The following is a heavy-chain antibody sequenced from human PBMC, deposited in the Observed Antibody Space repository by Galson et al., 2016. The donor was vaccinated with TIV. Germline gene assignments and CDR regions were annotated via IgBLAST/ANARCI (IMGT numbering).Heavy chain of an antibody. CDR3: VRGRSGLDV. J-gene: IGHJ6*02. CDR1: GFTFTTFG. D-gene: IGHD3-10*01. CDR2: IWSDGSKK. Sequence: SLRLSCAASGFTFTTFGMHWVRQAPGKGLEWVAIIWSDGSKKYYADSVKGRFTISRYNSNNPLYLQMNSLRAEDTAVYYCVRGRSGLDVWGQGTTVTASS. V-gene: IGHV3-33*01.